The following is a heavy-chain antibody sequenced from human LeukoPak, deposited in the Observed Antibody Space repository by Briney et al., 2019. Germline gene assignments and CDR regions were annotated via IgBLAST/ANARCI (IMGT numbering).Heavy chain of an antibody. V-gene: IGHV3-48*03. CDR1: GSTFSSYE. J-gene: IGHJ4*02. D-gene: IGHD1-26*01. CDR2: ISSSGSII. CDR3: ARDPVGATTPDC. Sequence: GGSLRLSCAASGSTFSSYEMNWVRQARAKGLEWVSYISSSGSIIYYADFVKGRCTISRDNAKNSLYLQMNSLRAEDTAVYYCARDPVGATTPDCWGQGALVTVSS.